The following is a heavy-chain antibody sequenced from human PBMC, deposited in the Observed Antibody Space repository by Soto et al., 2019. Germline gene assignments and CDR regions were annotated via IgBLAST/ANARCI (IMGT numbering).Heavy chain of an antibody. J-gene: IGHJ6*03. CDR2: INWNGGST. CDR3: AKISSTRNYYYYYMAV. D-gene: IGHD2-2*01. Sequence: EVQLVESGGGVVRPGGSLRLSCAAAGFTFDDYGMSWVRQAPGKGLEWVSGINWNGGSTGYADSVKGRFTISRDNAKNSLYLQMNSLRAEDTALYHCAKISSTRNYYYYYMAVWGKGTTVTVSS. V-gene: IGHV3-20*01. CDR1: GFTFDDYG.